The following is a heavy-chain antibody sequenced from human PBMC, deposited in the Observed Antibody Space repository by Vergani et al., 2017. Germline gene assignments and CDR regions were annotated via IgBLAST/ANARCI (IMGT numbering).Heavy chain of an antibody. J-gene: IGHJ4*02. V-gene: IGHV5-51*01. Sequence: EVQLVQSGAEVKKPGESLKISCQISGYSFTNYWIGWVRQMPGKGLEWMGIIHPADSDTRYSPSFQGQVTISVDKSISTAYLQRSSLRASDSAMYYCARVYGRDSSGSKYFDYWGQGTVVTVSS. D-gene: IGHD3-22*01. CDR2: IHPADSDT. CDR1: GYSFTNYW. CDR3: ARVYGRDSSGSKYFDY.